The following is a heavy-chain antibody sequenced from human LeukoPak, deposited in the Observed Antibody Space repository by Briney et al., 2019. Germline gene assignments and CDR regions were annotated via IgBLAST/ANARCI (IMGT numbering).Heavy chain of an antibody. CDR1: GGSISSYY. Sequence: SETLSLTCTVSGGSISSYYWSWIRQPPGKGLEWIGYIYYSGSTNYSPSLKSRVTISVDTSKNQFSLKLSSVTAADTAVYYCARRSGGYSGYVLQPDYYFDYWGQGTLVTVSS. CDR2: IYYSGST. J-gene: IGHJ4*02. D-gene: IGHD5-12*01. V-gene: IGHV4-59*08. CDR3: ARRSGGYSGYVLQPDYYFDY.